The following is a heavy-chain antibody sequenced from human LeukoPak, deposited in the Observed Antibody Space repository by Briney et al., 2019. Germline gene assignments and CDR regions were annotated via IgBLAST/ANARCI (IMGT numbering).Heavy chain of an antibody. Sequence: ASVKVSCKPSGYSFTTYGIGWVRQAPGQGLEWMGLISTDNGDTNYAPNFQGRVAMTTDTSTSTAYMELRSLRSDDTAVYYCARGLAAAATPDFQHWGQGTLVTVSS. V-gene: IGHV1-18*01. CDR1: GYSFTTYG. CDR2: ISTDNGDT. J-gene: IGHJ1*01. CDR3: ARGLAAAATPDFQH. D-gene: IGHD6-13*01.